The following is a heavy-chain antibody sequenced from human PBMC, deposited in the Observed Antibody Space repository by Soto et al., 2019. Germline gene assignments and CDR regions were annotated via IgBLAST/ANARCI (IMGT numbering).Heavy chain of an antibody. D-gene: IGHD6-6*01. V-gene: IGHV4-4*07. CDR2: FFTSGGT. J-gene: IGHJ4*02. Sequence: PSETLSLTCTVSVGSIINYFWSWIRQPAGKGLEWIGRFFTSGGTKYNPSLKSRVTMSVDMSKNQLSLSLVSVTAADTAVYYCARRDSVSSGRGFDYWGQGILVTVSS. CDR3: ARRDSVSSGRGFDY. CDR1: VGSIINYF.